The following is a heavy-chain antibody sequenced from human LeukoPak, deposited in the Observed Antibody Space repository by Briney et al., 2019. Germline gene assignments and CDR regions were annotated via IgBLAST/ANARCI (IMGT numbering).Heavy chain of an antibody. CDR2: ISGSGGST. CDR1: GFTLYDYG. J-gene: IGHJ4*02. D-gene: IGHD3-22*01. V-gene: IGHV3-23*01. Sequence: GGSLRLSCAASGFTLYDYGMSWVRQVPGKGREGVSAISGSGGSTYYADSVKGRFTISRDNSKNTLYLQMNSLRAEDTAVYYCAKASAMIVVVSKHFDYWGQGTLVTVSS. CDR3: AKASAMIVVVSKHFDY.